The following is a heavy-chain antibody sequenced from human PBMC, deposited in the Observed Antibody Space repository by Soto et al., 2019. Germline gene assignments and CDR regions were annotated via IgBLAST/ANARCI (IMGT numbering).Heavy chain of an antibody. V-gene: IGHV1-69*01. CDR1: GGTFTYYG. D-gene: IGHD6-25*01. CDR2: IIPIIGPA. J-gene: IGHJ5*02. CDR3: AGDPGSTIAGPTRRETYGWLDP. Sequence: QVQLVQSGAEVKRPGSSVKLSCKASGGTFTYYGISWVRQTPGPGVEWMGGIIPIIGPATYAQKFQGRLTITADQSTSPAHMELGSLGSEDTALYCCAGDPGSTIAGPTRRETYGWLDPWGQGPVVTVSS.